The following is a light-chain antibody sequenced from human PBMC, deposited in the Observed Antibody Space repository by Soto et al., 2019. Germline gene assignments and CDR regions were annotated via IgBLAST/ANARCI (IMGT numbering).Light chain of an antibody. J-gene: IGKJ2*01. Sequence: ETVLTQSPGTVSLSLGERATLSCRTSQSVKSNYLAWYQQKPGQAPRLLIYGVFNRATGIPDRFSGSGSGTDFTLTISGLEPEDSAVYYCQHYDGSPRTFGQGTKLEIK. CDR2: GVF. V-gene: IGKV3-20*01. CDR1: QSVKSNY. CDR3: QHYDGSPRT.